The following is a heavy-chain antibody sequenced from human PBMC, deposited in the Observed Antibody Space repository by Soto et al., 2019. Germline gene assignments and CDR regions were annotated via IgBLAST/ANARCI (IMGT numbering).Heavy chain of an antibody. Sequence: ASETLSLTCSVSGGSINSGDYHWTWIRQSPGKGLEWIGAVYYSGSTYYNPSLKSRITISVDTSKSQFSLRLRSVTAADTAVYYCARDFRTPPGGMDVWGQGTTVTVSS. J-gene: IGHJ6*02. CDR2: VYYSGST. CDR3: ARDFRTPPGGMDV. V-gene: IGHV4-30-4*01. CDR1: GGSINSGDYH.